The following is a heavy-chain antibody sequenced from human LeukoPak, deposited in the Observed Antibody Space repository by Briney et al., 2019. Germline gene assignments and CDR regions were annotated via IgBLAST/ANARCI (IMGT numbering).Heavy chain of an antibody. D-gene: IGHD6-19*01. CDR1: GFTFDDYG. CDR2: ISSSGSNI. V-gene: IGHV3-48*03. CDR3: ARDDSLAVAGTEGYYFDY. J-gene: IGHJ4*02. Sequence: GGSLRLSCAASGFTFDDYGMSWVRQAPGKGLEWVSYISSSGSNIYYADSVKGRFTISRDNAKNSLYLQMSSLRAEDTAVYYCARDDSLAVAGTEGYYFDYWGQGTLVTVSS.